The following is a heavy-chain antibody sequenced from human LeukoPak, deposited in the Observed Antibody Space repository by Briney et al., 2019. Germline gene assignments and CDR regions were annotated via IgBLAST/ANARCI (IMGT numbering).Heavy chain of an antibody. CDR2: IYYSGST. V-gene: IGHV4-59*12. Sequence: SETLSLTCTGSGGSISSYYWSWIRQPPGKGLEWIGYIYYSGSTNYNPSLKSRVTISVDTSKNQFSLKLSSVTAADTAVYYCAGIVVVIGRDAFDIWGQGTMVTVSS. D-gene: IGHD3-22*01. CDR3: AGIVVVIGRDAFDI. J-gene: IGHJ3*02. CDR1: GGSISSYY.